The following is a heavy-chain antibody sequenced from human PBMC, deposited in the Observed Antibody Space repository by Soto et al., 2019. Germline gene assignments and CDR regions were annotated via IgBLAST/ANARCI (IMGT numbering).Heavy chain of an antibody. D-gene: IGHD3-9*01. CDR2: IKQDGSEK. CDR1: GFTFSNDW. V-gene: IGHV3-7*03. CDR3: ARGDYFDRRFDF. Sequence: SLRLSCVASGFTFSNDWMSWFRQAPGKGLEWVATIKQDGSEKYYVDSVKGRFTVSRDNTKNSLYLQMNYLRAEDTAVYYCARGDYFDRRFDFWGQGALVTVYS. J-gene: IGHJ4*02.